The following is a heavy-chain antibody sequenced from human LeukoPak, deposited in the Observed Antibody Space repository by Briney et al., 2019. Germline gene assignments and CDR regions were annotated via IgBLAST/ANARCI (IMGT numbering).Heavy chain of an antibody. V-gene: IGHV3-7*01. CDR1: GFLFSSYW. CDR3: ARDPYSGGYGDYYYYYMDV. CDR2: IGPDGSDK. D-gene: IGHD1-26*01. J-gene: IGHJ6*03. Sequence: PGGSLRLSCTTSGFLFSSYWMSWVRQAPGKGLEWVANIGPDGSDKQYVDSMKGRFTISRDNAKNSLYLQINSLRAEDTAVYYCARDPYSGGYGDYYYYYMDVWGKGTTVTISS.